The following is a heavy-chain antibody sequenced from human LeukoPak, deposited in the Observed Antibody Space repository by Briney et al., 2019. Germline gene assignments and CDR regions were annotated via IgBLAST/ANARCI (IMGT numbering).Heavy chain of an antibody. J-gene: IGHJ3*02. Sequence: GASVTASCKASGYTFTSYDINWVRQATGQGLEWMGWMNPNSGNTGYAQKFQGRVTITRNTSISTAYMELSSLRSEDTAVYYCASTYNFVGATRGDAFDIWGQGTMVTVSS. CDR3: ASTYNFVGATRGDAFDI. D-gene: IGHD1-26*01. V-gene: IGHV1-8*03. CDR2: MNPNSGNT. CDR1: GYTFTSYD.